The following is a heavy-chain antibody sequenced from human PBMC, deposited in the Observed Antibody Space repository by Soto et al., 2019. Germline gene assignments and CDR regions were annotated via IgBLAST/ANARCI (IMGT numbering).Heavy chain of an antibody. V-gene: IGHV3-30*18. CDR2: ISYDGSNK. CDR1: EFTFSSYG. J-gene: IGHJ4*02. CDR3: AKDPTGDTPSDY. Sequence: QVQLVESGGGVVQPGRSLRLSCAASEFTFSSYGMHWVRQAPGKGLEWVAVISYDGSNKYYADSVKGRFTISRDNSKNTLYLQMNSLRAEDTAVYYCAKDPTGDTPSDYWGQGTLVTVSS. D-gene: IGHD2-15*01.